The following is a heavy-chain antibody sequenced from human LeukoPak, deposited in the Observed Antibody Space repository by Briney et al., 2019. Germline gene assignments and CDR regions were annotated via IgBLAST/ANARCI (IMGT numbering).Heavy chain of an antibody. CDR1: GYSFTSYW. CDR2: IYPGDSDT. CDR3: LSGNPGVY. D-gene: IGHD4-23*01. Sequence: GESLKTSGKGFGYSFTSYWIGGGPQIPGKGLEWMGIIYPGDSDTRYSPSFQGQVTISADKSISTAYLQWSSLKASDTAMYYCLSGNPGVYWGQGTLVTVSS. J-gene: IGHJ4*02. V-gene: IGHV5-51*01.